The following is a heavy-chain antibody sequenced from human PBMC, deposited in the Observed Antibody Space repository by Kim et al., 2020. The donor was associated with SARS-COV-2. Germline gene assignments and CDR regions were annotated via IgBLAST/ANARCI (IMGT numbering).Heavy chain of an antibody. V-gene: IGHV3-7*01. CDR1: GFTFSSYW. CDR3: ARKNGMDV. J-gene: IGHJ6*02. CDR2: IKRDGSEK. Sequence: GGSLRLSCAASGFTFSSYWMTWVRQAPGKGLEWVANIKRDGSEKYYVDSVTGRFTISRDNARNSLYLQMNSLRAEDTAVYYCARKNGMDVWGQGTTGTVSS.